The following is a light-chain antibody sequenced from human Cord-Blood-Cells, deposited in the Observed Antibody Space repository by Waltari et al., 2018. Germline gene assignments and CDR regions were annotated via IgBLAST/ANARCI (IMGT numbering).Light chain of an antibody. CDR1: QSVSSTY. CDR3: QQYGSSPRT. Sequence: NVLTHSPGTLSLSPGERATLSCRASQSVSSTYLAWYQQKPGQTPRLLIYGASSRATGIPDRFSGSGSGTDFTLTISRLEPEDFAVYYCQQYGSSPRTFGQGTKVEIK. V-gene: IGKV3-20*01. CDR2: GAS. J-gene: IGKJ1*01.